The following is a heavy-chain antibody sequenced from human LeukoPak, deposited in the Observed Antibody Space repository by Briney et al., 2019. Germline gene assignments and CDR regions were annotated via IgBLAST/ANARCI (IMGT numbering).Heavy chain of an antibody. Sequence: GGSLRLSCAASGFTFNNYAMSWVRQAPGKGLEWVSVISGSGGTTYYADSVKGRFTISRDTSKNTLYLEMKRLRAEDTAVYYCAKSTGVGATIKRGAFSDWAQGPLVPVPS. V-gene: IGHV3-23*01. CDR2: ISGSGGTT. CDR1: GFTFNNYA. J-gene: IGHJ4*02. CDR3: AKSTGVGATIKRGAFSD. D-gene: IGHD5-12*01.